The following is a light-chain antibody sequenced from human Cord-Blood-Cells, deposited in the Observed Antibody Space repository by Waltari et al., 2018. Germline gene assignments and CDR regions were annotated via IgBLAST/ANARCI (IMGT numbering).Light chain of an antibody. CDR2: GNS. J-gene: IGLJ2*01. CDR3: QSYDSSLSVV. CDR1: SSNIGAGYD. V-gene: IGLV1-40*01. Sequence: QSVLTQPPSVSGAPGQRVTIPCPGSSSNIGAGYDVTWYQQPPVTAPKLLIYGNSNRPSGVPDRFSGTKSGTSASLAITGLQAEDEADYYCQSYDSSLSVVFGGGTKLTVL.